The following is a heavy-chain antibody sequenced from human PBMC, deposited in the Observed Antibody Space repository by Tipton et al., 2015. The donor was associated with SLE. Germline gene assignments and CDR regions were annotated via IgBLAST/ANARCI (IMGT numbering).Heavy chain of an antibody. J-gene: IGHJ6*02. CDR3: TRRLTGNYYYYFAMDG. CDR1: GFTFSIYA. CDR2: ISGSGGST. D-gene: IGHD1-14*01. Sequence: SLRLSCAASGFTFSIYAMSWVRQAPGKGLEWVSAISGSGGSTYYADSVKGRFTISRDNSKNTAYLQMNSLKTEDTAVYYCTRRLTGNYYYYFAMDGWGQGTTVTVSS. V-gene: IGHV3-23*01.